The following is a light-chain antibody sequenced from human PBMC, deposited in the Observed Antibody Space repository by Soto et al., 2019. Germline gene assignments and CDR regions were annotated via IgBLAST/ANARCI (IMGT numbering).Light chain of an antibody. CDR1: QSVSSY. Sequence: EIVLTQSPATLSLSPGERATLSCRASQSVSSYLAWYQHKPGHAPRLLIYDASNRATGIPARFSGSGSGTCFTLTISSLEPEDFDVYYCQQRSNWPPTWTFGQGTKVEIK. CDR3: QQRSNWPPTWT. CDR2: DAS. J-gene: IGKJ1*01. V-gene: IGKV3-11*01.